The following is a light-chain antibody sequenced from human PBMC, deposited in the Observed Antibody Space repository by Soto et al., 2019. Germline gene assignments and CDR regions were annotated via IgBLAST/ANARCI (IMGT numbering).Light chain of an antibody. J-gene: IGKJ1*01. Sequence: EIVLTQSPGTLSLSPGERATLSCRASQSVSHNYLAWYQQKPGQAPFLLIYGASSRATGIPDRFSGSGSGTDFTLNISSLETEDFAMYYCQPYGTSPTFGQWNKVEI. CDR1: QSVSHNY. CDR3: QPYGTSPT. CDR2: GAS. V-gene: IGKV3-20*01.